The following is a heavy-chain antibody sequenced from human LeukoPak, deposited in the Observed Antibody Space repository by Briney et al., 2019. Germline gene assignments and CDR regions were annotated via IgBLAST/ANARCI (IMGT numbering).Heavy chain of an antibody. CDR3: AGGVYDSSVSDAFDI. J-gene: IGHJ3*02. V-gene: IGHV1-8*01. CDR2: MNPNSGNT. Sequence: VASVKVSCKASGYTFTSYDINWVRQATGQGLEWMGWMNPNSGNTGYARKFQGRVTMTRNTSISAAYMELSSLRSEDTAVYYCAGGVYDSSVSDAFDIWGQGTMVTVSS. D-gene: IGHD3-22*01. CDR1: GYTFTSYD.